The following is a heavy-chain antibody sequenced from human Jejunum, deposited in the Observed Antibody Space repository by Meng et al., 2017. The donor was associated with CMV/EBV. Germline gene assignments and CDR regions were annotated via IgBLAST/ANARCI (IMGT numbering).Heavy chain of an antibody. CDR3: ARGGSGYPFFDY. CDR1: GTSVRSSNW. V-gene: IGHV4-4*02. D-gene: IGHD3-22*01. Sequence: QVHVQESGPGLVKPSGTRSLTCAVSGTSVRSSNWWSWVRQPPGKGLEWIGEMYHSGDTNYNPSLKSRITISVDTSKNQFFLKVTSVTAADTAFYYCARGGSGYPFFDYWGQGILVTVSS. CDR2: MYHSGDT. J-gene: IGHJ4*02.